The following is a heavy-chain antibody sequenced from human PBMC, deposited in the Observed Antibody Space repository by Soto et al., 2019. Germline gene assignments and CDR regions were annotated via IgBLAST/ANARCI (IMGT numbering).Heavy chain of an antibody. Sequence: ASVKVSCKASGYTFTGYYMHWVRQAPGQGLEWMGWINPNSGGTNYAQKFQGRVTMTRDTSISTAYMELSRLRSDDTAVYYCARDLTYYDFWSGYYDYWGQGTLVTVSS. D-gene: IGHD3-3*01. J-gene: IGHJ4*02. V-gene: IGHV1-2*02. CDR3: ARDLTYYDFWSGYYDY. CDR2: INPNSGGT. CDR1: GYTFTGYY.